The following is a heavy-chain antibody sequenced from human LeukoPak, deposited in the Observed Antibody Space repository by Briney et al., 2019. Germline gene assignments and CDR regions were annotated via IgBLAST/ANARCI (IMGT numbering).Heavy chain of an antibody. Sequence: SETLSLTCAVYGGSFSGYYWSWICQPPGKGLEWIGEINHSGSTNYNPSLKSRVTISVDTSKNQFSLKLSFVTAADTAVYYCARGRALRDYWGQGTLVTVSS. CDR1: GGSFSGYY. V-gene: IGHV4-34*01. D-gene: IGHD4-17*01. CDR2: INHSGST. J-gene: IGHJ4*02. CDR3: ARGRALRDY.